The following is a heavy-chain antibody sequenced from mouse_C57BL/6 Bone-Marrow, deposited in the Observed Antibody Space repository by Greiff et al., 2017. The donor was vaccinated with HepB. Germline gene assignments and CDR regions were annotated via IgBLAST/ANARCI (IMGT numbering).Heavy chain of an antibody. CDR3: ASPIYYFFMDY. J-gene: IGHJ4*01. Sequence: QVQLQQPGAELVKPGASVKLSCKASGFTFTSYWMHWVKQRPGQGLEWIGMIHPNSGSTNYNEKFKSKATLTVDKSSSTAYMQLSSLTSEDSAVYYCASPIYYFFMDYWGQGTSVTVSS. CDR1: GFTFTSYW. CDR2: IHPNSGST. V-gene: IGHV1-64*01. D-gene: IGHD2-1*01.